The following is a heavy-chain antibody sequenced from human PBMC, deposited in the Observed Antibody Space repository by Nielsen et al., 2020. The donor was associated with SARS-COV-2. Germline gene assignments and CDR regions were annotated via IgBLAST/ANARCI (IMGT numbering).Heavy chain of an antibody. CDR1: GYTFTGYY. D-gene: IGHD3-16*02. CDR3: ARGLMNKFGGVIVRNFDY. J-gene: IGHJ4*02. V-gene: IGHV1-2*04. CDR2: INPNSGGT. Sequence: ASVKVSCKASGYTFTGYYMHWVRQAPGQGLEWMGRINPNSGGTNYAQKFQAWVTMTRDTSISTAYMELGRLRSDDTAVYYCARGLMNKFGGVIVRNFDYWGQGTLVTVSS.